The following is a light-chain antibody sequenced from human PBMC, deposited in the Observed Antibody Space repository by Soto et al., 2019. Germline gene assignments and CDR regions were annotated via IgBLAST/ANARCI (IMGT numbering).Light chain of an antibody. J-gene: IGKJ2*01. CDR3: XQYYTTAPYT. CDR1: QSVLYSSNNNNY. CDR2: WAS. V-gene: IGKV4-1*01. Sequence: DIVMTQSPDSLAVSLGERATINCKSSQSVLYSSNNNNYLAWYQQRPGQPPKLLLYWASTRASGVPDRFSGSGSGTDFTLTISSLQPEDVAVYYXXQYYTTAPYTFGQGTKLEIK.